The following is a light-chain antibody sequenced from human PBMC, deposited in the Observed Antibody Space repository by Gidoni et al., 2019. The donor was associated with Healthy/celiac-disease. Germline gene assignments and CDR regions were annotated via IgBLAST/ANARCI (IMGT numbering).Light chain of an antibody. CDR2: RNN. V-gene: IGLV1-47*01. CDR3: AAWDDSLSGLWV. CDR1: RSNIGSNY. Sequence: PGQRVTISCSGSRSNIGSNYVYWYQQLPGTAPKLLIYRNNQRPSGVPDRFSGSKSGTSASLAISGLRSEDEADYYCAAWDDSLSGLWVFGGGTKLTVL. J-gene: IGLJ3*02.